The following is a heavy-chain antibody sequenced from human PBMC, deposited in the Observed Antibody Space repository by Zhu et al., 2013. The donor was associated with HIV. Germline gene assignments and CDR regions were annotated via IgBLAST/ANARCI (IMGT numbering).Heavy chain of an antibody. CDR2: IIPIFGTA. J-gene: IGHJ5*02. CDR3: AREEGGIYYDSSGHEGWFDP. D-gene: IGHD3-22*01. Sequence: QVQLVQSGAEVKKPGSSVKVSCKASGGTFSSYAISWVRQAPGQGLEWMGGIIPIFGTANYAQKFQGRVTITADKSTSTAYMELSSLRSEDTAVYYCAREEGGIYYDSSGHEGWFDPWGQGTLVTVSS. V-gene: IGHV1-69*06. CDR1: GGTFSSYA.